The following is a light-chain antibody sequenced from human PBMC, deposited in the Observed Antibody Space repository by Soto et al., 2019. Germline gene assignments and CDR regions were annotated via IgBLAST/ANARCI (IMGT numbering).Light chain of an antibody. V-gene: IGLV3-21*02. J-gene: IGLJ1*01. CDR1: NIGGKS. CDR3: QVWDYISDHYV. Sequence: SYELTQPPSVSLAPGQTASITCGGNNIGGKSVHWYQQKPGQAPVLVAYDDRDRPSGIPERFSGSNSGNTATLTISRVEAGDEADYYCQVWDYISDHYVFGTGTKLTVL. CDR2: DDR.